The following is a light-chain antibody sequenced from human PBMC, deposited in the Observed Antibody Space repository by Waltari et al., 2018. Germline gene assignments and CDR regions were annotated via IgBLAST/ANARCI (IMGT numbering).Light chain of an antibody. V-gene: IGLV1-44*01. J-gene: IGLJ3*02. CDR3: AAWDDSLNGVV. Sequence: QSVLTQPPSASGTPGQRVTIARSGGRSNIGTNTFSWYHHLPGSAPKLLIYSFNQRPSGVPDRFSGSKSGTSASLVISGLQSEDEADYYCAAWDDSLNGVVFGGGTKVTVL. CDR1: RSNIGTNT. CDR2: SFN.